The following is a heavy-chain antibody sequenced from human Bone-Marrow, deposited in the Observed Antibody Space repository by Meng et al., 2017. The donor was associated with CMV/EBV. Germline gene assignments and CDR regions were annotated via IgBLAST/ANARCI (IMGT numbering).Heavy chain of an antibody. Sequence: ASVKVSCKASGYTFTSYGISWVRQAPGQGLEWMGWISAYNGNTNYAQKLQGRVTMTTDTSTSTAYMELRSLRSEDTAVYYCARAFVPTDYYYYGMDVWGQGTTVTVSS. CDR3: ARAFVPTDYYYYGMDV. V-gene: IGHV1-18*01. CDR2: ISAYNGNT. CDR1: GYTFTSYG. D-gene: IGHD2-21*02. J-gene: IGHJ6*02.